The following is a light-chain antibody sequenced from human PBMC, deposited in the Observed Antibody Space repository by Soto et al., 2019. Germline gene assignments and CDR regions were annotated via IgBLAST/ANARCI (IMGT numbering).Light chain of an antibody. CDR1: SSDVGAYNY. V-gene: IGLV2-14*01. CDR2: EVS. J-gene: IGLJ1*01. Sequence: QSVLTQPASVSGSLGQSITISCTGTSSDVGAYNYVSWYQQQPGKAPKLMISEVSNRTSGVSNRFSGSKSGNTASLIIPGLQAEDEADYYCCSFTSITTYVFGTGTKVTLL. CDR3: CSFTSITTYV.